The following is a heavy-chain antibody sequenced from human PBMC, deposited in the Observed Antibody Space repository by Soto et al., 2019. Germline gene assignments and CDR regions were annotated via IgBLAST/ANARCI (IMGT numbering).Heavy chain of an antibody. CDR3: ARDLLAAGSAALDI. J-gene: IGHJ3*02. Sequence: QVQLVQSGAEVKKPGASVKVSCKASGYTFTRHYIHWVRQAPGQGLEWMGIINSSGGHTYYAQKFQGRVTMISDTSTSTVYMELSSLRSEDTAVYYCARDLLAAGSAALDIWGQGTMVTVSS. D-gene: IGHD6-13*01. CDR2: INSSGGHT. CDR1: GYTFTRHY. V-gene: IGHV1-46*01.